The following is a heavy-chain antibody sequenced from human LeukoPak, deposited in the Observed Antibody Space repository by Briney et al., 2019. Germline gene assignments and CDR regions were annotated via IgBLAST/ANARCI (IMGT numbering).Heavy chain of an antibody. J-gene: IGHJ4*02. Sequence: GASVKVSCKASGGTFSSYAISWGRQAPGQGLEWMGGIIPIFGTANYAQKFQGRVTITADESTSTAYMELSSLRSEDTAVYYRASAVNYYDSSGYYPPAFDYWAQGTLVTVPS. V-gene: IGHV1-69*13. CDR2: IIPIFGTA. D-gene: IGHD3-22*01. CDR3: ASAVNYYDSSGYYPPAFDY. CDR1: GGTFSSYA.